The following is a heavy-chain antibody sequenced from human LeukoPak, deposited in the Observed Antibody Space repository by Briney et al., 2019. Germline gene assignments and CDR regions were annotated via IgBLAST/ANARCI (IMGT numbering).Heavy chain of an antibody. V-gene: IGHV3-23*01. D-gene: IGHD1-26*01. Sequence: PGGSLRLSCAASGFTFSAYAMSWVRQAPGQGLEWVSTIGGGGSDTLYADSVKGRFTISRDNSKNTLYLQMNSLRAEDTALYYCAKSGARVHWLVHWGQGTLVTVSS. J-gene: IGHJ5*02. CDR1: GFTFSAYA. CDR3: AKSGARVHWLVH. CDR2: IGGGGSDT.